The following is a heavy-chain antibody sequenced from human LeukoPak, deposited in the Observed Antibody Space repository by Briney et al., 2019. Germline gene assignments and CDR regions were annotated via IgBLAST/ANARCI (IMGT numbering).Heavy chain of an antibody. J-gene: IGHJ4*02. CDR2: IYYSGST. D-gene: IGHD5-18*01. Sequence: SSETLSLTCTVSGGSISSSSFYWGWVRQPPGKGLEWIGNIYYSGSTYYNPSLKSRVTISVDTSKNQFSLKLSSVIAADTAVYYCARHKGYTYGYGDYWGQGTLVTV. CDR3: ARHKGYTYGYGDY. CDR1: GGSISSSSFY. V-gene: IGHV4-39*01.